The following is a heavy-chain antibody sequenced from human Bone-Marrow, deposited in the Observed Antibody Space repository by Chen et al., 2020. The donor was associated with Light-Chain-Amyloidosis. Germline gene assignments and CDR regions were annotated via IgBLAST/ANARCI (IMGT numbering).Heavy chain of an antibody. CDR3: ASVSSASSPFLYDY. J-gene: IGHJ4*02. D-gene: IGHD2-2*01. V-gene: IGHV1-46*01. CDR2: ITPSGGST. CDR1: GYTFTSYY. Sequence: QVQLVQSGAEVKKPGASVKVSCKASGYTFTSYYMHWVRQAPGQGLEWMGIITPSGGSTSSAQKFQGRVTMTRDTSTSTVYMELSSLGSEDTSVYYCASVSSASSPFLYDYWGQGTLVTVSS.